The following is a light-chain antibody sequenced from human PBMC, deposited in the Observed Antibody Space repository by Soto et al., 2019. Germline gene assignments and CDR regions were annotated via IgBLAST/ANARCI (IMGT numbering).Light chain of an antibody. J-gene: IGKJ3*01. CDR3: IV. V-gene: IGKV3-20*01. CDR2: CTY. CDR1: QSISGNY. Sequence: TRSRGTRSLAPRKGVTLSCRASQSISGNYLAWYQHKTGQAPRLLISCTYTRATGIPDRFSGRGSGTDFTLTISGLEPEDFAVQYGIVFAAGTKLDIK.